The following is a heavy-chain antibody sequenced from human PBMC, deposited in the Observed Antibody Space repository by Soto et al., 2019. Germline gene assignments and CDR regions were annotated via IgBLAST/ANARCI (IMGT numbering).Heavy chain of an antibody. Sequence: GGSLRLSCAASEFTVSSNYMNWVRQAPGKGLECVSTIYSGGSTYYADSVKGRFTISRDNAKNTLYLQMNNLRAEDTAVYYCAGRVGATNYGMDVWGQGTTVTVSS. CDR1: EFTVSSNY. CDR2: IYSGGST. V-gene: IGHV3-53*01. D-gene: IGHD1-26*01. J-gene: IGHJ6*02. CDR3: AGRVGATNYGMDV.